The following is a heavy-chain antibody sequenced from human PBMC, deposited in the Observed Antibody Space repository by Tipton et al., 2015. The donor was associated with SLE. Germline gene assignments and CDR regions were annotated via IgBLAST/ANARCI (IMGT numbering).Heavy chain of an antibody. CDR1: GGSFSGYY. D-gene: IGHD3-22*01. Sequence: TLSLTCAVYGGSFSGYYWSWIRQPPGKGLEWIGEINHSGSTNYNPSLKSRVTISVDTSKNQFSLKLSSVTAADTAVYYCAREGEYYYDNSGRDAFDIWGQGTMVTVSS. CDR3: AREGEYYYDNSGRDAFDI. J-gene: IGHJ3*02. V-gene: IGHV4-34*01. CDR2: INHSGST.